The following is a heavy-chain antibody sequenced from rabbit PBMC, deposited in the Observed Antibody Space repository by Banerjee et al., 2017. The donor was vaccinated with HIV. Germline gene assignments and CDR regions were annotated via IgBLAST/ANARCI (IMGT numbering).Heavy chain of an antibody. V-gene: IGHV1S45*01. Sequence: QEQLEESGGDLVKPEGSLTLTCTASGFSFSSGYWICWVRQAPGKGLEWIGCIGAGSGATYYASWAKGRFTISKTSSTTVALQMTSLTAADTATYFCARGSAYVGAGYALWGQGTLVTVS. CDR2: IGAGSGAT. CDR3: ARGSAYVGAGYAL. D-gene: IGHD6-1*01. J-gene: IGHJ3*01. CDR1: GFSFSSGYW.